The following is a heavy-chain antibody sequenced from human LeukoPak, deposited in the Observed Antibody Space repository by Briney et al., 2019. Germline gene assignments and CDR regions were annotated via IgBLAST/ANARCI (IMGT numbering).Heavy chain of an antibody. CDR3: YGEGY. CDR1: GLTFNNYA. J-gene: IGHJ4*02. D-gene: IGHD4/OR15-4a*01. Sequence: GGSLRLSCAVSGLTFNNYAMSWVRQAPGKGLDWVSTISNSGDSTYYADSVKGRFAVSRDNFKNTVYLQLNSLSAEDTAVYYCYGEGYWGQGTLVTISS. CDR2: ISNSGDST. V-gene: IGHV3-23*01.